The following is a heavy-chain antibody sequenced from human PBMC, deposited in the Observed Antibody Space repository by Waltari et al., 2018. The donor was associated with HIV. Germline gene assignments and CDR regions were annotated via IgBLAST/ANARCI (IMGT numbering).Heavy chain of an antibody. CDR3: YGFV. V-gene: IGHV3-15*01. D-gene: IGHD3-10*01. CDR2: IKSKTDGGTE. J-gene: IGHJ4*02. CDR1: GLTGSTAW. Sequence: ELLLVESGVGLVEPGGCLRLSCSASGLTGSTAWMSWVRQAPGKGMEWVGHIKSKTDGGTEDDAAPVKGRFTISRDDSKNILYLQMNSLKTEDTAVYYCYGFVWGQGTLVTVSS.